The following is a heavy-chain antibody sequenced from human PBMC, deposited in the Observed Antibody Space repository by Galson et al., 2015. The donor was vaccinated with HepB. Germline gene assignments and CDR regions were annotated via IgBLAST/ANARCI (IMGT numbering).Heavy chain of an antibody. J-gene: IGHJ1*01. V-gene: IGHV3-21*01. Sequence: SLRLSCAASGFTFSTYSMNWVRQAPGKGLEWVSSISSTSRYIFYAGSVKGRFTVSRDNAKNSLYLQMDSLRPEDTAVYYCARVPTDASYCGGDCYPLEYFQHWGQGTLVNVNS. CDR2: ISSTSRYI. CDR1: GFTFSTYS. CDR3: ARVPTDASYCGGDCYPLEYFQH. D-gene: IGHD2-21*02.